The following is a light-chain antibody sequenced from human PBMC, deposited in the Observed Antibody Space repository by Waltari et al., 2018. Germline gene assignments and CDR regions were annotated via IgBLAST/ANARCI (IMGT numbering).Light chain of an antibody. CDR2: GAS. J-gene: IGKJ1*01. CDR1: QSVSSSY. V-gene: IGKV3-20*01. Sequence: EIVLTQSPGTLSLSPGERATLSCRASQSVSSSYLAWYQQKPGQAPRLLIYGASSRATGIPDRFSGSESGTDFTLTSSRLEPEDFAVYYWQQYGSSPRTFGQGTKVEIK. CDR3: QQYGSSPRT.